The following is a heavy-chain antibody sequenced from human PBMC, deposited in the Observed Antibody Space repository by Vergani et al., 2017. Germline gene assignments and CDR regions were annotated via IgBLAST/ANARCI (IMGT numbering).Heavy chain of an antibody. Sequence: QVQLVQSGAEVKKPGSSVKVSCKASGGTFSSYAISWVRQAPGQGLEWMGRIIPILGIANYAQKFQGRVTITADKSTSTAYMELSSLRSEATDVYYCAGDEKRELQNWGQGTRVTVAS. D-gene: IGHD1-26*01. CDR2: IIPILGIA. CDR1: GGTFSSYA. CDR3: AGDEKRELQN. V-gene: IGHV1-69*04. J-gene: IGHJ4*02.